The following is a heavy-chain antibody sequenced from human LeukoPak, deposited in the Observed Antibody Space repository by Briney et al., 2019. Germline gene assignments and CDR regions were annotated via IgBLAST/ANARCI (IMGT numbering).Heavy chain of an antibody. V-gene: IGHV3-7*01. J-gene: IGHJ4*02. Sequence: GGSLRLSCAASGFTFSSYWVSWVRQAPGKGLEWVANIKQDGSEKYYVDSVKGRFTISRDNAKNSLYLQMNSLRAEDTAVYYCARDSMSFLSSSSSGFDYWGQGTLVTVSS. CDR3: ARDSMSFLSSSSSGFDY. D-gene: IGHD2-2*01. CDR2: IKQDGSEK. CDR1: GFTFSSYW.